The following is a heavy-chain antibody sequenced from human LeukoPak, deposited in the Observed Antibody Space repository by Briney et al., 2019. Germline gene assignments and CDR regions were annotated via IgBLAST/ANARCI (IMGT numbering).Heavy chain of an antibody. V-gene: IGHV4-34*01. CDR1: GGSFSGYY. CDR3: ARHLAQYYYGSGSYLY. Sequence: SETLSLTCAVYGGSFSGYYWSWIRQPPGKGLEWIGEINHSGSTNYNPSLKSRVTISVDTSKNQFSLKLTSVTAADTAVYYCARHLAQYYYGSGSYLYWGQGTLVTVSS. D-gene: IGHD3-10*01. CDR2: INHSGST. J-gene: IGHJ4*02.